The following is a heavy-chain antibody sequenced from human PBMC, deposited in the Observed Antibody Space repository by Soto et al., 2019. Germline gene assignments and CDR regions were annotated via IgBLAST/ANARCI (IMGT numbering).Heavy chain of an antibody. CDR3: ARDEGYGSSWYPPPAYYYYGMDV. Sequence: ASVKVSCKASGGTFSSYAISWVRQAPGQGLEWMGGIIPIFGTANYAQKFQGRVTITADESTSTAYMELSSLRSEDTAVYYCARDEGYGSSWYPPPAYYYYGMDVWGQGTTVTVSS. CDR2: IIPIFGTA. V-gene: IGHV1-69*13. D-gene: IGHD6-13*01. CDR1: GGTFSSYA. J-gene: IGHJ6*02.